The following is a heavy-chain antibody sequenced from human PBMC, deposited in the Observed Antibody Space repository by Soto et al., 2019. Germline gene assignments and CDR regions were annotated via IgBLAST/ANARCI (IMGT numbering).Heavy chain of an antibody. J-gene: IGHJ4*02. CDR2: IIPIFGTA. CDR1: GGTFSSYA. Sequence: QVQLVQSGAEVKKPGSSVKVSCKASGGTFSSYAISWVRQAPGQGLEWMGGIIPIFGTANYAQKFQGRVTMTADESTSTAYMELSSLRSEDTAVYYCASPGPGMWQWLPLDYWVQGTLVTVSS. D-gene: IGHD6-19*01. V-gene: IGHV1-69*01. CDR3: ASPGPGMWQWLPLDY.